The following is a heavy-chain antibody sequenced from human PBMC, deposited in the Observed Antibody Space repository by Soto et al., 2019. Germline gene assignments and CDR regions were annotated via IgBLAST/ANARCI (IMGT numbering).Heavy chain of an antibody. CDR3: ARAVVVVTALYYFDY. J-gene: IGHJ4*02. CDR2: IYHSGST. D-gene: IGHD3-22*01. CDR1: GGSISSGGYS. Sequence: TLSLTCAVSGGSISSGGYSWSWIRQPPGKGLEWIGYIYHSGSTYYNPSLKSRVTISVDRSKNQFSLKLSSVTAADTAVYYCARAVVVVTALYYFDYWGQGTLVPVSS. V-gene: IGHV4-30-2*01.